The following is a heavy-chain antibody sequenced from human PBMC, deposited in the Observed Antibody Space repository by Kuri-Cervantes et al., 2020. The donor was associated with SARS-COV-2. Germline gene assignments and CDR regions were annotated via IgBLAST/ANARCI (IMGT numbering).Heavy chain of an antibody. J-gene: IGHJ6*03. V-gene: IGHV3-64D*09. CDR1: GFTFSNYA. D-gene: IGHD1-14*01. CDR2: IVSYGGST. Sequence: GGSLRLSCSASGFTFSNYAMHWVRQASGRGLEYVSGIVSYGGSTEYAESVKGRFTISRDNSKSTPYLQMSSLRVEDTAVYHCVEGGGPGPYDYMDVWGKGTTVTVSS. CDR3: VEGGGPGPYDYMDV.